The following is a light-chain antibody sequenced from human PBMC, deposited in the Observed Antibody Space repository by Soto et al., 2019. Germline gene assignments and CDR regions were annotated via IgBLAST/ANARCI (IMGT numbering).Light chain of an antibody. V-gene: IGKV1-5*01. J-gene: IGKJ4*01. Sequence: DIHMTQSPSTLSASVVDRVTSTCLASQSISSWLAWYQQKPGKAPKLLIYGASSLESGVPSRFSGSGSGTEFTLTISSLQPEDFATYYCLQYYTYPLTFGGGTKVDIK. CDR1: QSISSW. CDR3: LQYYTYPLT. CDR2: GAS.